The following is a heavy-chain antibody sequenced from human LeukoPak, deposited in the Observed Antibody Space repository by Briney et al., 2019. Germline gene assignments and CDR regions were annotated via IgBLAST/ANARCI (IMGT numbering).Heavy chain of an antibody. Sequence: PGGSLRLSCAASGFTFSSHAMSWVRQAPGKGLEWVSAIRGSGGSTYYADSVKGRFTISRDKSKNTLYLQMNSLRAEDTAVYYCAKGLAVAGHFDYWGQGTLVTVSS. CDR1: GFTFSSHA. J-gene: IGHJ4*02. D-gene: IGHD6-19*01. CDR3: AKGLAVAGHFDY. V-gene: IGHV3-23*01. CDR2: IRGSGGST.